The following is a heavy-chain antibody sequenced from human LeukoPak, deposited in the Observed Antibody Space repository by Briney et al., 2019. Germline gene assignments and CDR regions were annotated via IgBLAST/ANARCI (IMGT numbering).Heavy chain of an antibody. Sequence: SETLSLTCTVSGGSINSYYWSWIRQPPGRGLEWIGYNYYSGSTNYNPSLKSRVTISVVTSKNQFSLKLSSVTAADTAVYYCARGGGAVDWFDPWGQGTLVTVSS. CDR3: ARGGGAVDWFDP. D-gene: IGHD2-21*01. V-gene: IGHV4-59*01. J-gene: IGHJ5*02. CDR2: NYYSGST. CDR1: GGSINSYY.